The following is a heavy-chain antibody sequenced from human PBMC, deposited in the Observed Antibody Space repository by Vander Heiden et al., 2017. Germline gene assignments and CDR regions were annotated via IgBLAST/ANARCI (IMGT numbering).Heavy chain of an antibody. CDR2: IYYSGST. CDR1: GGSISSSSYY. Sequence: QLQLQESGPGLVKPSETLSLTCTVSGGSISSSSYYWGWIRQPPGKGLEWIGSIYYSGSTYYNPALKSRVTISVDTSKNQFSLKLSSVTAAETAVYYCARLAHSSRWYGMDVWGQGTTVTVSS. CDR3: ARLAHSSRWYGMDV. J-gene: IGHJ6*02. D-gene: IGHD6-13*01. V-gene: IGHV4-39*01.